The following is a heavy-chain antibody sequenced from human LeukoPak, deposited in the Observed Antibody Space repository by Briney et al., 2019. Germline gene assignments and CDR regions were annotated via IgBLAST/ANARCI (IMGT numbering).Heavy chain of an antibody. V-gene: IGHV1-69*04. CDR3: ARDDLTVGYSSGWFHY. CDR1: GYTFTSYG. Sequence: SVRVSCKASGYTFTSYGISWVRQAPGQGLEWMGRIIPILGIANYAQKFQGRVTITADKSTSTAYMELSSLRSEDTAVYYCARDDLTVGYSSGWFHYWGQGTLVTVSS. CDR2: IIPILGIA. J-gene: IGHJ4*02. D-gene: IGHD6-19*01.